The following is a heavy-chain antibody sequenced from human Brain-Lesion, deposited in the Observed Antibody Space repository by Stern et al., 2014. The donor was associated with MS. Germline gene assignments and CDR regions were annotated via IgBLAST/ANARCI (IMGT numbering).Heavy chain of an antibody. J-gene: IGHJ4*02. CDR1: GNTFTNRY. V-gene: IGHV1-45*02. Sequence: VQLVEYGAEVKKPGSSVKVSCQASGNTFTNRYLHWVRQAPGKGLEWMGLITPFTGNTNYAQNFQDRVTITMDRSMSTAYMGLSSLRSDDTAIYFCAEGGSYGFVYWGQGTLVTVSS. CDR3: AEGGSYGFVY. CDR2: ITPFTGNT. D-gene: IGHD4-17*01.